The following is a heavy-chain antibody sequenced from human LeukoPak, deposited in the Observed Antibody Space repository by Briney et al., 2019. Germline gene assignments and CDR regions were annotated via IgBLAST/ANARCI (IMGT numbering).Heavy chain of an antibody. CDR2: IYTGGNT. J-gene: IGHJ4*02. CDR1: GFTVDSNY. Sequence: GGSLRLSCAASGFTVDSNYLSWVRQAPGKGLEWVSTIYTGGNTYYAAYVKGRFTISRDFSKNTVFLHMNSLKVEDTAMYYCARGDDSGYYDYFDYWGQGALVTVSS. D-gene: IGHD3-22*01. V-gene: IGHV3-53*01. CDR3: ARGDDSGYYDYFDY.